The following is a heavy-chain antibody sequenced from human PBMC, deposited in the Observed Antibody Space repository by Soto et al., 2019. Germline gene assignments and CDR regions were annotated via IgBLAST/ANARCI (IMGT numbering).Heavy chain of an antibody. CDR1: GGSISSSNW. Sequence: QVQLQESGPGLVKPSGTLSLTCAVSGGSISSSNWWSWVRQPPGKGLEWIGEIYHSGSTNYNPSLKSRVTMSVDKSKHQFSPMLSSVTAADTAVYYCARVPRAAAGTDWGQGTLVTVSS. CDR2: IYHSGST. D-gene: IGHD6-13*01. J-gene: IGHJ4*02. CDR3: ARVPRAAAGTD. V-gene: IGHV4-4*02.